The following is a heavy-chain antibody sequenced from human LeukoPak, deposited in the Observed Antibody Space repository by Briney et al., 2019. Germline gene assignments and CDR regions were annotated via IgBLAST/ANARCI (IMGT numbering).Heavy chain of an antibody. J-gene: IGHJ4*02. Sequence: PGGSLRLSCAASGFTFSSYSMNWVRQAPGKGLEWVSSISSSSSYIYYADSVKGRFTISRDNAKNSLYLQMNSLRAEDTAVYYCARASELEPYYFDYWGQGTLVTVSS. CDR3: ARASELEPYYFDY. CDR2: ISSSSSYI. CDR1: GFTFSSYS. D-gene: IGHD1-1*01. V-gene: IGHV3-21*01.